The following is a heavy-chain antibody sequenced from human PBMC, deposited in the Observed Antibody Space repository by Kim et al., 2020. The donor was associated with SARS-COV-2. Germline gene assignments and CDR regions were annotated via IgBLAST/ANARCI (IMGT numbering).Heavy chain of an antibody. V-gene: IGHV3-23*05. D-gene: IGHD2-2*01. J-gene: IGHJ5*01. CDR3: TRGTVSAWYDF. Sequence: WGSLRLSCAASGFTFRTYAMSWVRQAPGKGLEWVSLIDGSGSITYYVDSVKGRFTISRDNSKDILYLQMNSLRAEDTARYFCTRGTVSAWYDFWGQGTLVTVSS. CDR1: GFTFRTYA. CDR2: IDGSGSIT.